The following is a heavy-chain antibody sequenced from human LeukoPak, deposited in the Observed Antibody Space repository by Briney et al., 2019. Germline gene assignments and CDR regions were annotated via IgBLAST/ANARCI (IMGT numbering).Heavy chain of an antibody. CDR1: RGTFNDYA. CDR3: ARGVLVPTGGLFDY. CDR2: IIPTFGSP. J-gene: IGHJ4*02. D-gene: IGHD6-13*01. Sequence: AVKVSRKASRGTFNDYAINWVRPAPGQGLEWMGGIIPTFGSPNHPHKFQGRVTNTADKSTSTAYMELSTLRPWDTAVYSCARGVLVPTGGLFDYWGQGTLVTVSS. V-gene: IGHV1-69*06.